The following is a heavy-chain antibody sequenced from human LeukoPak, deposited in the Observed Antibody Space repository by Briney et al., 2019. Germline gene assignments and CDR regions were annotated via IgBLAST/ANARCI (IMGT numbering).Heavy chain of an antibody. V-gene: IGHV4-39*07. CDR1: DGSISNSSFY. D-gene: IGHD3-10*01. J-gene: IGHJ4*02. Sequence: SETLSLTCTVSDGSISNSSFYWGWIRQPPGKGLEWIGNIYYSGSTYYNPSLKSRVTISVDTSKNQFSLKLSSVTAADTAVYYCARDPIGYYYGSGSYYNDWGQGTLVTVSS. CDR2: IYYSGST. CDR3: ARDPIGYYYGSGSYYND.